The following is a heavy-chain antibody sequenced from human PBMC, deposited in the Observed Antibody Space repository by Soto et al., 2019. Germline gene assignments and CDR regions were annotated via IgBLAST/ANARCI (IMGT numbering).Heavy chain of an antibody. CDR2: IYGGLTT. CDR1: GFTVSSTY. Sequence: GGSLRLSCAASGFTVSSTYMTWVRQAPGKGLEWVSVIYGGLTTSYADSVKGRFTISRDNSKNTLFLQMNSLRAEDTAVYYCARDRIEAAGTPRFNYYYGMDVWGQGTTVTVSS. J-gene: IGHJ6*02. V-gene: IGHV3-53*01. D-gene: IGHD6-13*01. CDR3: ARDRIEAAGTPRFNYYYGMDV.